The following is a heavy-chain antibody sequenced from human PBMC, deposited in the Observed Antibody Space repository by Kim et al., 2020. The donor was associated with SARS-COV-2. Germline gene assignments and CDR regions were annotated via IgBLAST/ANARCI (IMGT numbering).Heavy chain of an antibody. Sequence: SVKVSCKASGGTFSSYAISWVRQAPGQGLEWMGRIIPILGIANYAQKFQGRVTITADKSTSTAYMELSSLRSEDTAVYYCARDRQLWLSTTWWYFDLWGRGTLVTVSS. D-gene: IGHD5-18*01. CDR2: IIPILGIA. V-gene: IGHV1-69*04. J-gene: IGHJ2*01. CDR1: GGTFSSYA. CDR3: ARDRQLWLSTTWWYFDL.